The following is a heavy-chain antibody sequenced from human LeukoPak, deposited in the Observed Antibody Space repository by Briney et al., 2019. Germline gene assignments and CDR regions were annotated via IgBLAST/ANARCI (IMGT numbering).Heavy chain of an antibody. V-gene: IGHV4-59*01. CDR3: ARNHQGRTYYYYYYYMDV. CDR1: GGSLSSYY. D-gene: IGHD1-14*01. CDR2: IYYSGST. J-gene: IGHJ6*03. Sequence: SETLSLTCTVSGGSLSSYYWSWIRQPPGKGLEWIWYIYYSGSTNYNPSLKSRVTISVDTSKNQFSLKLSSVTAADTAVYYCARNHQGRTYYYYYYYMDVWGKGTTVTVSS.